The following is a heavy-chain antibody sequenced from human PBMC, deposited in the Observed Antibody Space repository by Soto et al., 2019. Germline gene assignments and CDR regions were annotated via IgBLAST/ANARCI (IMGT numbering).Heavy chain of an antibody. CDR1: GGSLSSYY. Sequence: KTSETLSLTCVVSGGSLSSYYWSWIRQPPGKGLEWIGYIYYSGSTNYNPSLKSRVTVSVDASKNQFSLKLSSVTAADTAVYYCARTWGSTTGYWGRGALVTVSS. D-gene: IGHD3-16*01. J-gene: IGHJ4*02. CDR2: IYYSGST. V-gene: IGHV4-59*01. CDR3: ARTWGSTTGY.